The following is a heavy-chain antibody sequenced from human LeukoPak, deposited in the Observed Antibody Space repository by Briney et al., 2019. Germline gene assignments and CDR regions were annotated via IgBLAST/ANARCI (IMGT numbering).Heavy chain of an antibody. D-gene: IGHD6-6*01. CDR1: GFTFSSYS. CDR3: ARARPRGGDY. Sequence: RSGGSLRLSCAASGFTFSSYSMTWVRQAPGKGLEWVSSISSSSSYIYYADSVKGRFTISRDNAKNSLYLQMNSLRAEDTAVYYCARARPRGGDYWGQGTLVTVSS. J-gene: IGHJ4*02. V-gene: IGHV3-21*01. CDR2: ISSSSSYI.